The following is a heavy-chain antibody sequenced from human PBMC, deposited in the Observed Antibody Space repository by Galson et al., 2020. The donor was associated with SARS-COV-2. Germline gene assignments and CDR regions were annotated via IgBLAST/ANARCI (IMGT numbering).Heavy chain of an antibody. D-gene: IGHD3-22*01. Sequence: GGSLRLPCAASGFPFSTYCLHWLRQLPRKGLAGVASIPYVEITHFYQHSVKGRFTTSRDNFQNTLYLQMNSLRAEDTAVYYCAGDAFRYDDTHGSKANWFDPWGQGTLVTVSS. CDR3: AGDAFRYDDTHGSKANWFDP. CDR2: IPYVEITH. J-gene: IGHJ5*02. CDR1: GFPFSTYC. V-gene: IGHV3-30*03.